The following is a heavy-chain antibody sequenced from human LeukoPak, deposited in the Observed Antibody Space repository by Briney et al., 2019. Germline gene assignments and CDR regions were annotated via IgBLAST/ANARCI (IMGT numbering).Heavy chain of an antibody. V-gene: IGHV4-39*01. J-gene: IGHJ4*02. CDR3: ARTPYSSGWYLKGYFDY. D-gene: IGHD6-19*01. Sequence: SETLSLTCTVSGGSISSSSYYWGWIRQPPGKGLEWIGSIYYSGSTYYNPSLKSRVTISVDTSKNQFSLKLSSVTAADTAVYYCARTPYSSGWYLKGYFDYWGQGTLVTVSS. CDR1: GGSISSSSYY. CDR2: IYYSGST.